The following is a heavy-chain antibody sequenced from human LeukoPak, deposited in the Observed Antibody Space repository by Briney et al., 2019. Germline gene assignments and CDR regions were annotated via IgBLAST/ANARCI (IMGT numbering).Heavy chain of an antibody. CDR3: VRQYYYGSGSYLWAPDY. D-gene: IGHD3-10*01. CDR1: GFTFSSHG. CDR2: ISSSGSSI. Sequence: GGSLRLSCAASGFTFSSHGMNWVRQAPGKGLEWVSYISSSGSSIYYADSVKGRFTISRDNAKNSLYLQMNSLRAEDTAVYHCVRQYYYGSGSYLWAPDYWGQGTLVTVSS. V-gene: IGHV3-48*03. J-gene: IGHJ4*02.